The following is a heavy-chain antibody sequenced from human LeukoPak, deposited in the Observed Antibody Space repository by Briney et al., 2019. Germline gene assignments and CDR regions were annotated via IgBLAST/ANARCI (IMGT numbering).Heavy chain of an antibody. D-gene: IGHD5-12*01. Sequence: ASVKVSCKASGYTFSGYYMHWVRQAPGQGLEWMGWIDPNSGGTRYAQKFQGRVTMTRDTSISTAYMELSRLRSDDTAMYYCAREVATITVAAAGGIDYWGQGTLVTVSS. CDR1: GYTFSGYY. J-gene: IGHJ4*02. V-gene: IGHV1-2*02. CDR2: IDPNSGGT. CDR3: AREVATITVAAAGGIDY.